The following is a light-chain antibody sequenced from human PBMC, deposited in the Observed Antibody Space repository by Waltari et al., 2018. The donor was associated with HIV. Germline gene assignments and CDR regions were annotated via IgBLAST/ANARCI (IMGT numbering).Light chain of an antibody. CDR1: QSVSSY. J-gene: IGKJ4*01. CDR3: QQSGSWPLT. CDR2: DAS. Sequence: EIVLTQSPATLSLSPGARATLSCRASQSVSSYLAWYQQKPGQAPSLLIYDASNRATGIPARFSGSGSGTDFTLTISSLQPEDFAVYYCQQSGSWPLTFGGGTRVEIK. V-gene: IGKV3-11*01.